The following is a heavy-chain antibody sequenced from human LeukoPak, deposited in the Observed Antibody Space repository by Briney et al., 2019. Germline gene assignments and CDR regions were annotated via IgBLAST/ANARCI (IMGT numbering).Heavy chain of an antibody. CDR1: GGSISSYY. Sequence: SETLSLTCTVSGGSISSYYWSWVRQPPGKGLEWIGYIYYSGSTNYNPSLKSRVTISVDTSKNQFSLKLSSVTAADTAVYYCARDSGVGFSYYYYYGMDVWGQGTTVTVSS. CDR2: IYYSGST. J-gene: IGHJ6*02. V-gene: IGHV4-59*01. D-gene: IGHD2-15*01. CDR3: ARDSGVGFSYYYYYGMDV.